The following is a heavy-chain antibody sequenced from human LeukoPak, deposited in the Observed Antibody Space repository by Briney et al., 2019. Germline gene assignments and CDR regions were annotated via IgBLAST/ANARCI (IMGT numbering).Heavy chain of an antibody. D-gene: IGHD1-26*01. CDR3: ARDRAHSGSYSNWFDP. V-gene: IGHV4-59*01. CDR2: IYYSGST. CDR1: GGSTSSYY. Sequence: SETLSLTCTVSGGSTSSYYWSWIRQPPGKGLEWIGYIYYSGSTNYNPSLKSRVTISVDTSKNQFSLKLSSVTAADTAVYYCARDRAHSGSYSNWFDPWGQGTLVTVSS. J-gene: IGHJ5*02.